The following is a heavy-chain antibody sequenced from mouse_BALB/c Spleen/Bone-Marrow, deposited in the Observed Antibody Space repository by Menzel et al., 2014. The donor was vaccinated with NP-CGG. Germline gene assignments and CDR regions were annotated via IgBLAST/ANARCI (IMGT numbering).Heavy chain of an antibody. D-gene: IGHD2-5*01. V-gene: IGHV5-9-4*01. CDR3: SRNSNYSFDF. Sequence: EVKVVESGGALVKPGGSLKLSCAASGFTFSDYAMSWVRQSPEKRLEWVAEISNGGNYTYYPDTVTGRFTISRDNAKNPLYLEMSSLRSEGTAMYYCSRNSNYSFDFWGQGTTLTVSS. CDR2: ISNGGNYT. CDR1: GFTFSDYA. J-gene: IGHJ2*01.